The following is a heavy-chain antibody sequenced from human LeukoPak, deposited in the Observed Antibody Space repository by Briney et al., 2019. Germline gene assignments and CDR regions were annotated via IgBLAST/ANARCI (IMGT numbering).Heavy chain of an antibody. V-gene: IGHV1-69*05. J-gene: IGHJ4*02. CDR1: GGTFSSYA. Sequence: GSSLKVSCKASGGTFSSYAISWVRQAPGQGLEWMGGIIPIFGTANYAQKFQGRVTITTDESTSTAYMELSSLRSGDTAVYYCARAMPMVVTLPGKYYFDYWGQGTLVTVSS. CDR3: ARAMPMVVTLPGKYYFDY. CDR2: IIPIFGTA. D-gene: IGHD4-23*01.